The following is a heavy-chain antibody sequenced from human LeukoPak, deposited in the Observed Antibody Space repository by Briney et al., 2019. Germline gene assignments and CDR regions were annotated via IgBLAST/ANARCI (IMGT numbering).Heavy chain of an antibody. CDR2: INHSGST. D-gene: IGHD2-21*02. Sequence: SSETLSLTCAVYGGSFSGYNWSWIRQPPGKGLEWIGEINHSGSTNYNPSLKSRVTISVDTSKNQFSLKLSSVTAADTAVYYCARSGGDGWFDPWGQGTLVTVSS. J-gene: IGHJ5*02. CDR3: ARSGGDGWFDP. V-gene: IGHV4-34*01. CDR1: GGSFSGYN.